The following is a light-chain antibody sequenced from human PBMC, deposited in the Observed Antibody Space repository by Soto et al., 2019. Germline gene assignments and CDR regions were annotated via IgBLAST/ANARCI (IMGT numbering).Light chain of an antibody. CDR3: QQRSNWLT. J-gene: IGKJ4*01. CDR1: QSVSSN. CDR2: GAS. Sequence: EIVLTQSPGTLSLSAGERATLSCRASQSVSSNLAWYQQKPGQAPRLLIYGASTRATGIPARFSGSGSGTEFTLTISSLQSEDFAVYYCQQRSNWLTFGGGTKVDIK. V-gene: IGKV3-15*01.